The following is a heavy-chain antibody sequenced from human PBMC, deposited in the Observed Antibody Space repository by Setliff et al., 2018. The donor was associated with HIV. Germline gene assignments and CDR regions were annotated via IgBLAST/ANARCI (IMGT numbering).Heavy chain of an antibody. CDR1: GDSMINDRYF. D-gene: IGHD2-15*01. J-gene: IGHJ5*02. Sequence: SETLSLTCAVSGDSMINDRYFWSWFRQAPGKGLEWIGNILHRGTTYYNPSLNSRVTMSVDTSKNQFSLELSSVTAADTAGYYCARSSLHCGGGSCYLTWFDPWGQGTLVTVSS. CDR2: ILHRGTT. V-gene: IGHV4-39*07. CDR3: ARSSLHCGGGSCYLTWFDP.